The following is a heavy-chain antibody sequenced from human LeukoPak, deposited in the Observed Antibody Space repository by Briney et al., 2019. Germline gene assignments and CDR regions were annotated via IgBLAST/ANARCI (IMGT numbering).Heavy chain of an antibody. CDR1: GGTFSSYA. CDR2: IIPIFGTA. CDR3: ARESPLVKLMDY. D-gene: IGHD3-22*01. V-gene: IGHV1-69*13. J-gene: IGHJ4*02. Sequence: ASVKVSCKASGGTFSSYAISWVRQAPGQGLEWMGGIIPIFGTANYAQKFQGRATITADESTSTAYMELSSLRSEDTAVYYCARESPLVKLMDYWGQGTLVTVSS.